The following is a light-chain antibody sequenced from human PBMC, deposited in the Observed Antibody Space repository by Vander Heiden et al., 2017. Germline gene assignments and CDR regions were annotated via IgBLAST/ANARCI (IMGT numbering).Light chain of an antibody. CDR3: QQSYSTPLT. Sequence: DIQMTPSPSSLSASVGDRVTITCRASQSISSYLNWYQQKPGKAPKLLIYAASSLQSGVPSRFSGSGSVTDFTLTISSLQPEDFATYYCQQSYSTPLTFGGGTKVEIK. CDR2: AAS. V-gene: IGKV1-39*01. CDR1: QSISSY. J-gene: IGKJ4*01.